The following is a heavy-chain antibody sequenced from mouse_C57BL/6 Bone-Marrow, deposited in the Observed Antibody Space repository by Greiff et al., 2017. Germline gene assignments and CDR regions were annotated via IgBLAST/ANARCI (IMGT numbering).Heavy chain of an antibody. Sequence: EVQVIESGGGLVQPGGSLKLSCAASGIAFSRYWMSWVRRAPGKGLEWIGEINPDSSTINYAPSLKDKFIISRDNAKNTLYLQMSKVRSEDTALYYCARSSGSSYWYFDVWGTGTTVTVSS. D-gene: IGHD1-1*01. CDR1: GIAFSRYW. CDR3: ARSSGSSYWYFDV. V-gene: IGHV4-1*01. J-gene: IGHJ1*03. CDR2: INPDSSTI.